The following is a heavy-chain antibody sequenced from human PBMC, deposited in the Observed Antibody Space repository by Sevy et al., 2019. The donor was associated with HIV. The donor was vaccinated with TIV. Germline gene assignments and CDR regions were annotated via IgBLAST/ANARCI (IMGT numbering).Heavy chain of an antibody. Sequence: GGSLRLSCSTSGFNFSEHFMEWVRQAPGKGLEWIGRCRNKPDRFTTEYAASVKGRFTISRDDSKSSLYLQMSGLQADDTALYFCVRADKNSYLDFWGQGTLVTVSS. CDR1: GFNFSEHF. CDR2: CRNKPDRFTT. CDR3: VRADKNSYLDF. J-gene: IGHJ4*02. V-gene: IGHV3-72*01.